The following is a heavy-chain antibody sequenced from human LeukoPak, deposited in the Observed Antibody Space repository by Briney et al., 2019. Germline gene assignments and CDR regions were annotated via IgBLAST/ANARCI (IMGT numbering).Heavy chain of an antibody. CDR1: GGSISSYY. CDR3: ARGYSRSWYQAVVYIWLDP. J-gene: IGHJ5*02. D-gene: IGHD6-13*01. V-gene: IGHV4-59*01. CDR2: ISYSGST. Sequence: SETLSLTCTVSGGSISSYYWTGIRQPPGKGLEWIGYISYSGSTNYNPSLKSRVTISVDTSKNQFSLNLTSVTAADTAVYYCARGYSRSWYQAVVYIWLDPWGQGTLVTVSS.